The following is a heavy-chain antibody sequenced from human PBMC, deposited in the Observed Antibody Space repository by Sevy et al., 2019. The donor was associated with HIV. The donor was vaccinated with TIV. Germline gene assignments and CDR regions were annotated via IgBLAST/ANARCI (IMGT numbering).Heavy chain of an antibody. Sequence: GGSLRLSCVGSGFTFSRHAMHWVRQAPGKGLEWVAVILYDGSNKYYADSVKGRFTSSGDNSKNTLDLEMNSLRPEDTAVYYWARSAVAGIEAWFDPWGLGTLVTVSS. D-gene: IGHD6-19*01. J-gene: IGHJ5*02. CDR3: ARSAVAGIEAWFDP. V-gene: IGHV3-30-3*01. CDR2: ILYDGSNK. CDR1: GFTFSRHA.